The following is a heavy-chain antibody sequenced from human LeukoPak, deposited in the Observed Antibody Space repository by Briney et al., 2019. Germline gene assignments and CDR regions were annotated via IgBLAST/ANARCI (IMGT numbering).Heavy chain of an antibody. CDR3: ALARSEYHYGMDV. Sequence: KPSQTLSLTRAISGDSVSSISVAWNWIRQSPSRGLEWLGRTYYRSKWYNEYAVSVKGRININPDPSKNQFSLQLNSVTPEDTAVYYCALARSEYHYGMDVWGQGATVTVSS. CDR1: GDSVSSISVA. V-gene: IGHV6-1*01. CDR2: TYYRSKWYN. J-gene: IGHJ6*02.